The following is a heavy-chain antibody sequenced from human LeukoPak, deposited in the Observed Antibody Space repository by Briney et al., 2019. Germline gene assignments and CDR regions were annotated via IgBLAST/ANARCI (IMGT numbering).Heavy chain of an antibody. V-gene: IGHV3-49*04. Sequence: GGSLRPSCTASGFTFGDYAMTWVRQAPGKGLEWVGFVRSEAYGGTPEYAASVRGRFTISRDDSKSIAYLQMNSLKTEDTAVYYCTRDQTPYYWGQGTLVTVSS. CDR1: GFTFGDYA. J-gene: IGHJ4*02. CDR2: VRSEAYGGTP. CDR3: TRDQTPYY.